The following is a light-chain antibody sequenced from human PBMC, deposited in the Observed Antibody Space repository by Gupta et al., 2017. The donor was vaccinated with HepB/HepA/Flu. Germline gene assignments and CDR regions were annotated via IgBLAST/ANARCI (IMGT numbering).Light chain of an antibody. J-gene: IGKJ4*01. CDR2: GAS. CDR1: QSIRTY. CDR3: QQSDSNPSIT. V-gene: IGKV1-39*01. Sequence: DIQMTQSPSSLSASVGDRVIITCRASQSIRTYLNWYQQKVGKAPKLLIFGASIWQSGVPSRFNGRGYGKDFTLTITSRQPEDFATYYCQQSDSNPSITFGGGTKVEIK.